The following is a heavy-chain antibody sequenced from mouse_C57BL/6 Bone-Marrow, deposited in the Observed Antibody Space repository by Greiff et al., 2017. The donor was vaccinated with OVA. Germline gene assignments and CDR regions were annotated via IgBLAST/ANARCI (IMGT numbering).Heavy chain of an antibody. V-gene: IGHV5-6*01. CDR3: ARQLPYYSNYRFAY. D-gene: IGHD2-5*01. CDR1: GFTFSSYG. Sequence: EVQLVESGGDLVKPGGSLKLSCAASGFTFSSYGMSWVRQTPDKRLEWVATISSGGSYTYYPDSVKGRFTISRDNAKNTLYLQMSSLKSEDTAMYYCARQLPYYSNYRFAYWGQGTLVTVSA. J-gene: IGHJ3*01. CDR2: ISSGGSYT.